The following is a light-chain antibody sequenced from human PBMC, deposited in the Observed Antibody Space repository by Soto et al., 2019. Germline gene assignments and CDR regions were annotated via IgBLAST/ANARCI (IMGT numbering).Light chain of an antibody. Sequence: IQLTQSPSSLSASVGDRVTITCRASQGISSYLAWYQQKPGKAPKLLIYAASTLQSGVPSRFSGSGSGTDFTLTISSLQPEDFATYYCQQINSHPFTFGPGTKVDIK. J-gene: IGKJ3*01. V-gene: IGKV1-9*01. CDR2: AAS. CDR3: QQINSHPFT. CDR1: QGISSY.